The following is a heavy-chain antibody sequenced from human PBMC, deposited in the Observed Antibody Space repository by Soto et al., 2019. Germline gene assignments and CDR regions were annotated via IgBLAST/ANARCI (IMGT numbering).Heavy chain of an antibody. CDR3: ARPTRTSTNSDH. Sequence: PSVTLSLTCTVSGGSISSSIYYWGWIRQPPGKGLEWIGSIYYSGSTYYNPSLKSRVTISVDTSRTQFSLKMSYVTAAPMAVYWCARPTRTSTNSDHWGQGTRVTSPQ. J-gene: IGHJ4*02. V-gene: IGHV4-39*01. CDR1: GGSISSSIYY. D-gene: IGHD2-2*01. CDR2: IYYSGST.